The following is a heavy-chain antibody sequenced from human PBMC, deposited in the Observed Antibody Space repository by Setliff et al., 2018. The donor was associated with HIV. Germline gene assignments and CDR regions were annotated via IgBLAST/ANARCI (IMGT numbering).Heavy chain of an antibody. CDR3: ARGYPGIAVAGLSYYYYYYMDV. Sequence: SETLSLTCTVSGGSISSLYWTWIRQAPGKGLEWIGYIYYSGSSNYNPSLKSRVTISVDTSKNQFSLKLSSVTAADTAVYYCARGYPGIAVAGLSYYYYYYMDVWGKGTTVTVSS. J-gene: IGHJ6*03. CDR2: IYYSGSS. CDR1: GGSISSLY. V-gene: IGHV4-59*11. D-gene: IGHD6-19*01.